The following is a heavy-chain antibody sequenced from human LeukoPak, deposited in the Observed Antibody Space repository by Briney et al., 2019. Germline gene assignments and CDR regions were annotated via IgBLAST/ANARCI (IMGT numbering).Heavy chain of an antibody. Sequence: ASVKVSCKPSGYTFTGYYIHWVRQAPGQGLEWMGWMNPNSGGATYARQFQGRVTMTRDTSISTAYMELSRLRSDDTAVYYCARGNPRWFDPWGQGTLVTVSS. CDR3: ARGNPRWFDP. CDR2: MNPNSGGA. J-gene: IGHJ5*02. CDR1: GYTFTGYY. V-gene: IGHV1-2*02.